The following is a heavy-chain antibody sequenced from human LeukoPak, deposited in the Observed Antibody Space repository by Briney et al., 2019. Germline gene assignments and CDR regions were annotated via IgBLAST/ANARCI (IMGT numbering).Heavy chain of an antibody. CDR1: GFTFDDYA. CDR2: ISWNSGSL. Sequence: PGGSLRLSCAASGFTFDDYAMHWVRQAPGKGLEWVSGISWNSGSLGYADSVKGRFTISRDNAKNSLYLQMNSLRAEDAALYYCAKDMRGYCSGGSCFDAFDIWGQGTMVTVSS. V-gene: IGHV3-9*01. D-gene: IGHD2-15*01. CDR3: AKDMRGYCSGGSCFDAFDI. J-gene: IGHJ3*02.